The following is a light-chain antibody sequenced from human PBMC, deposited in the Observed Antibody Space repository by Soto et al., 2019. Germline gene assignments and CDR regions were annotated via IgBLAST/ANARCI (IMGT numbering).Light chain of an antibody. V-gene: IGKV3-15*01. J-gene: IGKJ4*02. CDR1: QTVSNK. Sequence: IVMTQSPGTLSVSPWERATLFCRASQTVSNKLAWYQQKPGQAPRLIIYGASTRATGIPARFSGSGSGTDFTLTISSLQSEDFAIYYCQQYNKWPQFGGGTKVDIK. CDR3: QQYNKWPQ. CDR2: GAS.